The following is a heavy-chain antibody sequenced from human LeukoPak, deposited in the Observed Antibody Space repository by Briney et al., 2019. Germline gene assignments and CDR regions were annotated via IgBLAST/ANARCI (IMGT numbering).Heavy chain of an antibody. Sequence: ASVKVSCKASDYTFASYGITWVRQAPGQGLEWMGWINTNTGNPTYAQGFTGRFVFSLDTSVNTAYLQISSLKAEDTAVYYCARGAAGDYYYMDVWGKGTTVTVSS. D-gene: IGHD6-25*01. CDR1: DYTFASYG. V-gene: IGHV7-4-1*02. CDR3: ARGAAGDYYYMDV. CDR2: INTNTGNP. J-gene: IGHJ6*03.